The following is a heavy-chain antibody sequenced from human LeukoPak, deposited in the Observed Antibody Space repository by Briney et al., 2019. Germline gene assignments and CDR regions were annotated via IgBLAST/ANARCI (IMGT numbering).Heavy chain of an antibody. Sequence: SETLSLTCTVSDGSISSSSYYWGWIRQPPGKGLEWIGSIYYSGSTYYNPSLKSRVTISVDTSKNQFSLKLSSVTAADTAVYYCARHQWLALLFDYWGQGTLVTVSS. CDR1: DGSISSSSYY. CDR2: IYYSGST. CDR3: ARHQWLALLFDY. V-gene: IGHV4-39*01. J-gene: IGHJ4*02. D-gene: IGHD6-19*01.